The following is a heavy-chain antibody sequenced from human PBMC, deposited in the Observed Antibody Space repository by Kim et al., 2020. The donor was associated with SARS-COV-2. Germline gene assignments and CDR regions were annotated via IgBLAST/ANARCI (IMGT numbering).Heavy chain of an antibody. CDR3: ATPYGDYIGGYDS. V-gene: IGHV3-30*04. Sequence: GGSLRLSCAASGFTFSRYSMHWVRQAPGKGLSWLAFISYDGENKYYADSVKGRFTISRDNSKNTLYLQMNSRRLDDTAVYYCATPYGDYIGGYDSWGQGTLVTVSS. J-gene: IGHJ4*02. D-gene: IGHD4-17*01. CDR1: GFTFSRYS. CDR2: ISYDGENK.